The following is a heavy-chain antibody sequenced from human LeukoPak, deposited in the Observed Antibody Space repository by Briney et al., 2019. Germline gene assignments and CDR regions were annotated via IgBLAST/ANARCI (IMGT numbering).Heavy chain of an antibody. CDR2: ISYDGSNK. CDR1: GFTFSSYG. CDR3: ARDGIQWLLRRYDAFDI. J-gene: IGHJ3*02. D-gene: IGHD3-22*01. Sequence: RPGGSLRLSCAASGFTFSSYGMHWVRQAPGKGLEWVAVISYDGSNKYYADSVKGRFTISRDNSKNTLYLQMNSLRAEDTAVYYCARDGIQWLLRRYDAFDIWGQGTMVTVSS. V-gene: IGHV3-30*03.